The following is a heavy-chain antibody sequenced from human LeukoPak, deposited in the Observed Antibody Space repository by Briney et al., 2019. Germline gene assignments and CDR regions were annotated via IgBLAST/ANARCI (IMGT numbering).Heavy chain of an antibody. CDR3: AKVDPDQTYATN. CDR2: ISGSGGST. CDR1: GITFSSYA. Sequence: GGSLRLSCAATGITFSSYAMSLVRQAPGKGLEWVSAISGSGGSTYYADSVKGRFTISRDNSKNTLYLQMNSLRAEDTAVYYCAKVDPDQTYATNWGQGTLVTVSS. J-gene: IGHJ4*02. D-gene: IGHD3-9*01. V-gene: IGHV3-23*01.